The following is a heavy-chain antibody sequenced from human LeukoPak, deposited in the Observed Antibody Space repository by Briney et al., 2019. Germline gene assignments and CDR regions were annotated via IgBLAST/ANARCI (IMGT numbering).Heavy chain of an antibody. D-gene: IGHD5-24*01. CDR3: ARRDGWFDP. Sequence: PSETLSLTCAVSGYSISSGYYWGWIRQPPGKGLEWIGSIYHSGSTYYNPSLKSRVTISVDTSKNQFSLKLCSVTAADTAVYYCARRDGWFDPWGQGTLVTVSS. V-gene: IGHV4-38-2*01. CDR1: GYSISSGYY. J-gene: IGHJ5*02. CDR2: IYHSGST.